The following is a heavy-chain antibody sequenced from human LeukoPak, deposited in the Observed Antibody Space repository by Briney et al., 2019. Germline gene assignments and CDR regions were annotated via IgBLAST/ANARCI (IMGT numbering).Heavy chain of an antibody. CDR1: GFTFSSYG. CDR3: AKDLGVVVPAAIVYYYYGMDV. CDR2: ISYDGSNK. J-gene: IGHJ6*02. D-gene: IGHD2-2*01. V-gene: IGHV3-30*18. Sequence: GGSLRLSCAASGFTFSSYGMHWVRQAPGKGLEWVAVISYDGSNKYYAASVKGRFTISRDNSKNTLYLQMNSLRAEDTAVYYCAKDLGVVVPAAIVYYYYGMDVWGQGTTVTVSS.